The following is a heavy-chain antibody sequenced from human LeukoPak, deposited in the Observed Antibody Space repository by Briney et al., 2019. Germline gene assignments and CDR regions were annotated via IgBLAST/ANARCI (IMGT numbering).Heavy chain of an antibody. J-gene: IGHJ4*02. D-gene: IGHD6-19*01. CDR3: ARDLAMYSSGWFDY. CDR2: IYTSGST. CDR1: GGSISSGSYY. Sequence: SQTLSLTCTVSGGSISSGSYYWSWIRQPAGEGLEWIGRIYTSGSTNYNPSLKSRVTISVDTSKNQFSLKLSSVTAADTAVYYCARDLAMYSSGWFDYWGQGTLVTVSS. V-gene: IGHV4-61*02.